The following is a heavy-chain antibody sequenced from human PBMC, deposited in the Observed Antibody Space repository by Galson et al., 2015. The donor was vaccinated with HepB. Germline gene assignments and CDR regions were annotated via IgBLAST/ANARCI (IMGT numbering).Heavy chain of an antibody. D-gene: IGHD3-10*01. J-gene: IGHJ4*02. CDR1: GFSVTSND. Sequence: SLRLSCAASGFSVTSNDVAWVRQAPGKGLEWVSVIRSGGITKYAESLKGRVTISRDTSKNAVFLQLRSLRVEDTGLYFCTREGSGTYGDPYYFDYWGQETLVTVSS. CDR2: IRSGGIT. V-gene: IGHV3-66*01. CDR3: TREGSGTYGDPYYFDY.